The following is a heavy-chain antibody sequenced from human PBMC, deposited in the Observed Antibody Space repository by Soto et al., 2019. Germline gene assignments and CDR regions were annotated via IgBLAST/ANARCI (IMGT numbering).Heavy chain of an antibody. CDR3: ARGTASHGGGGY. Sequence: QVQLQQWGAGLLKPSETLSLTCAVYGGSFSGYYWSWIRQPPGKGLEWIGEINHSGSTNYNPSLKSRVTISVDTAKNQFSLKLRSVTAADTAVYYCARGTASHGGGGYWGQGTLVTVSS. CDR1: GGSFSGYY. J-gene: IGHJ4*02. V-gene: IGHV4-34*01. CDR2: INHSGST. D-gene: IGHD3-16*01.